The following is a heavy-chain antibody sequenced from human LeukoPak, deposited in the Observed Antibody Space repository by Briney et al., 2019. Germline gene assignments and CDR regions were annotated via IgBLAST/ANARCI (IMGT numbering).Heavy chain of an antibody. CDR3: TRHDVVPVIGHGMAD. CDR1: GASLYTYY. V-gene: IGHV4-59*08. J-gene: IGHJ6*02. CDR2: ISPTGYT. D-gene: IGHD2-2*01. Sequence: SETLSLTCAVSGASLYTYYWSWIRQRPGKGLEWIGYISPTGYTIYTPSLKSRVSISRDTSENQFSLILSSVTAADTAVYYCTRHDVVPVIGHGMADWGQGTTVSVSS.